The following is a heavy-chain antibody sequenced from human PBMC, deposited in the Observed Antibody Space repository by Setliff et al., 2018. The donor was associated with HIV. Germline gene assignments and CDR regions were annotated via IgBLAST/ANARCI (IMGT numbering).Heavy chain of an antibody. V-gene: IGHV4-59*11. Sequence: PSETLSLTCTVSGGSISSHYWSWIRQPPGKGLEWIGSIYYSGSTNYNPSLKSRVTISVDTSKNQFSLKLSSVTAADTALYYCSNWNTTIDADSWGQGTLVTVSS. J-gene: IGHJ4*02. D-gene: IGHD5-18*01. CDR3: SNWNTTIDADS. CDR1: GGSISSHY. CDR2: IYYSGST.